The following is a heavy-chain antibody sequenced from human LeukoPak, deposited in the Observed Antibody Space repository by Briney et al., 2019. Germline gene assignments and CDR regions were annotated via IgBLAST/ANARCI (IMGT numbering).Heavy chain of an antibody. J-gene: IGHJ4*02. CDR2: ISGRGGST. D-gene: IGHD6-19*01. V-gene: IGHV3-23*01. CDR3: AKSVAGTGDPVDY. CDR1: GFTFSSYA. Sequence: GGSLRLSCAASGFTFSSYAMNWVRQAPGKGLEWVSNISGRGGSTYYADSVKGRFTISRDNSKNTLYLQMNCLRAEDTAVYYCAKSVAGTGDPVDYWGQGTLVIVSA.